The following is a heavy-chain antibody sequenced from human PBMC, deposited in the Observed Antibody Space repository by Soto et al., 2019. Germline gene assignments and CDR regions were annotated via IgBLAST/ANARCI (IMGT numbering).Heavy chain of an antibody. Sequence: QVQLVQSGAEVKKPGSSVKVSCKASGDTDTNYVISWVRQAPEQGLEWMGGIFPKFGTTYSAQKLQDRLTITADESTSTVYMQLSSLRLDDTAVYYCEAEMTFGKLSVVWGQGTTVTVSS. CDR2: IFPKFGTT. V-gene: IGHV1-69*01. D-gene: IGHD3-16*02. CDR3: EAEMTFGKLSVV. CDR1: GDTDTNYV. J-gene: IGHJ6*02.